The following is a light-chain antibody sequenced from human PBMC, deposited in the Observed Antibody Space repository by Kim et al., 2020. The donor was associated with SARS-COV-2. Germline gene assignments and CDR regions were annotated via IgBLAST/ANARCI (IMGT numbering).Light chain of an antibody. CDR3: QQYYSTPQT. CDR1: QSVLYSSNNKNY. V-gene: IGKV4-1*01. CDR2: WAS. J-gene: IGKJ1*01. Sequence: DIVMTQSPDSLAVSLGERATINCKSSQSVLYSSNNKNYLAWYQQKPGQPPKLLIYWASTRESGVPYRFSGSGSGTDFTLTIGSLQAEDVAVYYCQQYYSTPQTFGQGTKVDIK.